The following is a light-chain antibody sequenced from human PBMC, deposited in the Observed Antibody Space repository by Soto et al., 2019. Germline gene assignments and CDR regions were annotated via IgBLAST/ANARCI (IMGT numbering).Light chain of an antibody. J-gene: IGKJ2*01. CDR3: QQYKSYPYT. CDR1: QSISSW. CDR2: QAS. V-gene: IGKV1-5*03. Sequence: DIQMTQSPSTLSASVGDRVTITCRASQSISSWLAWYQQKPGKAPKLLIYQASSLDTGAQSRVSGSASGTDFTITISTLKPDDFATYFCQQYKSYPYTIGQKTKVENK.